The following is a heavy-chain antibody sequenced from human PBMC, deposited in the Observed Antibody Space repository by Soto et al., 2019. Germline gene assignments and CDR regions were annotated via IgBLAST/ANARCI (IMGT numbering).Heavy chain of an antibody. D-gene: IGHD6-6*01. CDR3: AHRITAASRLFDNFDY. V-gene: IGHV2-5*02. J-gene: IGHJ4*02. Sequence: QITLKESGPTLVKPTQTLTLTCTFSGFSLRSSGVGVGWIRQPPRKALEWLALIHWDDDKRYRPSLKSRLSMSKDASKHQVVLTMTNMAPVDTGTYYCAHRITAASRLFDNFDYWGEGTLVTVS. CDR2: IHWDDDK. CDR1: GFSLRSSGVG.